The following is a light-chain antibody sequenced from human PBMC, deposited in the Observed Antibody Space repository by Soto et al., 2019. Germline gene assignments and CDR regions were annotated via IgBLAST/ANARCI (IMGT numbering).Light chain of an antibody. V-gene: IGKV3-15*01. Sequence: IVMTQSPSTLSVSPGETATLSCRASQSVSSNLAWYQQKPGQDPRLLIYGASTRDTGIPARVSGSGSGTEVTLTISSLQSEDFAVYYCQQYNNWPRTFGQGTKVDIK. CDR3: QQYNNWPRT. J-gene: IGKJ1*01. CDR1: QSVSSN. CDR2: GAS.